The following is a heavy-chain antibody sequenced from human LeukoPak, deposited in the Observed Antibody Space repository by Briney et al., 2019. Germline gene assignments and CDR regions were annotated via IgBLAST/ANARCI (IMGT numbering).Heavy chain of an antibody. CDR2: ISAYNGNT. V-gene: IGHV1-18*01. CDR3: ARDRRAYGDYHH. D-gene: IGHD4-17*01. Sequence: GASVKVSCKASGYTFTSYGISWMRQAPGQGLEWMGWISAYNGNTNYAQKLQGRLTVTTDTSTSTVYMELRSLRSDDTAVYYCARDRRAYGDYHHWGQGTLVTASS. J-gene: IGHJ1*01. CDR1: GYTFTSYG.